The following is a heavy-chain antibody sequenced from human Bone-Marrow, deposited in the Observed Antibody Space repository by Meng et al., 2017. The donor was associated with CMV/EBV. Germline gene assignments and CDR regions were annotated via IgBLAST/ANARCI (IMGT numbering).Heavy chain of an antibody. CDR2: TIPMYGTA. Sequence: SVKVSCKASGGTFSTYSITWVRQAPGQGLEWVGGTIPMYGTANYAQKFQGRVTITTDESMNTAYMELTSLTSDDTAVYYSARGHTDCISPACQILYYYYYMAVWGQGTTVTVSS. CDR1: GGTFSTYS. CDR3: ARGHTDCISPACQILYYYYYMAV. J-gene: IGHJ6*02. V-gene: IGHV1-69*05. D-gene: IGHD2-2*01.